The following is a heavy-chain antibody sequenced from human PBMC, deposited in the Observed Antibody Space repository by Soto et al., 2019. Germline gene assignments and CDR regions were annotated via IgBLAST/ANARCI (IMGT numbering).Heavy chain of an antibody. CDR1: GGSISSGDYC. D-gene: IGHD6-19*01. Sequence: SETLSLTCTVSGGSISSGDYCWSWIRQPPGKGLEWIGYIYYSGSTYYNPSLKRRITISVDTSKNQFSLKLSSLTAADTAVYYCARVLFLAVAGKSEGWFDPWGQGTLVTVSS. J-gene: IGHJ5*02. CDR3: ARVLFLAVAGKSEGWFDP. CDR2: IYYSGST. V-gene: IGHV4-30-4*01.